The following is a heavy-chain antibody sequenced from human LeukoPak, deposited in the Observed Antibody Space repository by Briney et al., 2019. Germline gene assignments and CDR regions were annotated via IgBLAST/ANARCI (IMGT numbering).Heavy chain of an antibody. CDR1: GYSFTSYW. D-gene: IGHD3-10*01. V-gene: IGHV5-51*01. CDR2: IYPGDSDT. CDR3: ARLKGAGGSGSPSDAFDI. Sequence: GESLKISCKGSGYSFTSYWIGWVRQMPGKGLEWMGIIYPGDSDTRYSPSFQGQVTISADKSISTAYLQWSSLKASDTAMYYCARLKGAGGSGSPSDAFDIRGQGTMVTVSS. J-gene: IGHJ3*02.